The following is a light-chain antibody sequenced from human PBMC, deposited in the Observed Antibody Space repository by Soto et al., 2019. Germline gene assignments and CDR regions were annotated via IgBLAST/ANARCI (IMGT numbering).Light chain of an antibody. V-gene: IGKV3-15*01. CDR2: VAS. Sequence: EIVMTQSPATLSVYPGERATLSCRASQSVSSNLAWYQQKPGQAPRLLIYVASTRATGIPARFSGSGSGTDFTLTISRLQSEDLAVYYCQQYNNWHLTFGGGTKVEIK. CDR1: QSVSSN. CDR3: QQYNNWHLT. J-gene: IGKJ4*01.